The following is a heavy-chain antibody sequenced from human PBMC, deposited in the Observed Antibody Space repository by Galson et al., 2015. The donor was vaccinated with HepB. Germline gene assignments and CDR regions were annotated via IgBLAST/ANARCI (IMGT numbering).Heavy chain of an antibody. D-gene: IGHD1-26*01. CDR2: ISSSSSYI. J-gene: IGHJ3*02. CDR1: GFTFSSYS. CDR3: ARDGREGRSLMGATARHAFEI. Sequence: SLRLSCAASGFTFSSYSMNWVRQAPGKGLEWVSSISSSSSYIYYADSVKGRFTISRDNAKNSLYLQMNSLRAEDTAVYYCARDGREGRSLMGATARHAFEIWGQGTMVTVSS. V-gene: IGHV3-21*01.